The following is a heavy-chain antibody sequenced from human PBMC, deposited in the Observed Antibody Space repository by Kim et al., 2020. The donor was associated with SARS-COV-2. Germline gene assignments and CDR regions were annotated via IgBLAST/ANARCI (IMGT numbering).Heavy chain of an antibody. Sequence: GGSLRLSCAASGFTFSSHWMYWVRQAPGKGLVWVSRVNSDGTDTTYADSVKGRFTISRDNAKNTLYLQMNSLRADDTAVYYCARASSTWDNDYWCQGTLVTVSS. D-gene: IGHD6-13*01. CDR2: VNSDGTDT. CDR3: ARASSTWDNDY. CDR1: GFTFSSHW. V-gene: IGHV3-74*01. J-gene: IGHJ4*02.